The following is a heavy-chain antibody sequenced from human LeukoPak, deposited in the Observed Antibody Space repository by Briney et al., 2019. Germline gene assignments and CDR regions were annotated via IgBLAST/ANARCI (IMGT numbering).Heavy chain of an antibody. J-gene: IGHJ4*02. CDR1: GFTFSSYE. Sequence: GGSLRLSCAASGFTFSSYEMNWVRQAPGKGLEWVSYISSSGSTIYYADSVKGRFTISRDNAKNSLYLQMNSLRAEDTAMYHCARTEKYFGSGSYGCWGQGTLVTVSS. V-gene: IGHV3-48*03. CDR3: ARTEKYFGSGSYGC. D-gene: IGHD3-10*01. CDR2: ISSSGSTI.